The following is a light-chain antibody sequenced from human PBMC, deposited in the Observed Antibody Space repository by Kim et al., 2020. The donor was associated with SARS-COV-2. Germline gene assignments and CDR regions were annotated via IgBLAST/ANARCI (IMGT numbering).Light chain of an antibody. CDR1: SLRSYY. V-gene: IGLV3-19*01. CDR2: GRN. CDR3: KPRDSGGNVV. J-gene: IGLJ2*01. Sequence: SSELTQDPAVSVALGQTVRITCQGDSLRSYYATWYQQKPRQAPLLVIFGRNNRPSGIPDRFSGSTSGNTASLTTSGAQAEDEADFYCKPRDSGGNVVFGGGTKLTVL.